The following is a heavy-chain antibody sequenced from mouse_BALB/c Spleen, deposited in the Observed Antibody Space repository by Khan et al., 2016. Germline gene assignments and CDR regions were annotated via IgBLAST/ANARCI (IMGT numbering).Heavy chain of an antibody. V-gene: IGHV1-7*01. J-gene: IGHJ2*01. CDR1: GYTFTSYW. Sequence: VQLLESGAELAKPGASVKMSCKASGYTFTSYWMHWVKQRPGQGLEWIGYINPSTGYTEYNQKFKDKATLTADKSSSTAYMQLSSLTSEDSAVYYCARSRDYFDYWGQGTTLTVSS. CDR3: ARSRDYFDY. CDR2: INPSTGYT.